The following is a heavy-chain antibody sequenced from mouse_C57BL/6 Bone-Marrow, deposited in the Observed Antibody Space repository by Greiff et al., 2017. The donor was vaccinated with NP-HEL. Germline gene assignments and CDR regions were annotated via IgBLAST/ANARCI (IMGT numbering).Heavy chain of an antibody. D-gene: IGHD1-1*01. CDR2: IDPENGDT. CDR3: TTRDYYYGSRDY. Sequence: EVKLVESGAELVRPGASVKLSCTASGFNIKDDYMHWVKQRPEQGLEWIGWIDPENGDTEYASKFQGKATITADTSSNTAYLQLSSLTSEDTAVYYCTTRDYYYGSRDYWGQGTTLTVSS. J-gene: IGHJ2*01. CDR1: GFNIKDDY. V-gene: IGHV14-4*01.